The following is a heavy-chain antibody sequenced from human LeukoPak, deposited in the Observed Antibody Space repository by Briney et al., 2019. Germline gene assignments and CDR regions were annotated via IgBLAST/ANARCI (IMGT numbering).Heavy chain of an antibody. CDR3: ARHMSPNYDILTGRLHPPWFDP. V-gene: IGHV4-39*01. CDR2: MYYSGST. CDR1: GGSISCGSYY. Sequence: SETLSLTCTVSGGSISCGSYYWSGIRQPARKGLEWIGRMYYSGSTYYNLSPKSRVTISVDTSKNQFSLKLSSVTAADTAVYYCARHMSPNYDILTGRLHPPWFDPWGQGTLVTVSS. J-gene: IGHJ5*02. D-gene: IGHD3-9*01.